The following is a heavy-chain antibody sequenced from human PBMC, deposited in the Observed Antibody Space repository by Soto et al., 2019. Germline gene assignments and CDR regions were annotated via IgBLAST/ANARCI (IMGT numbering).Heavy chain of an antibody. CDR3: ASDGCSGGSRSSVGY. J-gene: IGHJ4*02. CDR1: GFTFSSYG. CDR2: IWYDGSNK. V-gene: IGHV3-33*01. D-gene: IGHD2-15*01. Sequence: QVQLVESGGGVVQPGRSLRLSCAASGFTFSSYGMHWVRQAPGKGLEWVAVIWYDGSNKYYADSVKGRFTISRDNSKNRAYVKMNGLRVEVTAVYYCASDGCSGGSRSSVGYWGQGTLVTVSS.